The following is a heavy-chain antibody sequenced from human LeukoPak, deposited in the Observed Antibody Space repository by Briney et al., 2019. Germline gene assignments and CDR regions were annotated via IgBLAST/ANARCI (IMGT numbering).Heavy chain of an antibody. CDR2: IYYSVST. Sequence: PSETLSITCTVSAGSSSSSSYYWGWIRQPPGNGMEGIGRIYYSVSTYYTPSHKSRDTISVDTARNPVALKLSSVTAAAPAVYYCATQGHRTRNDDCSQGTLVTVSS. CDR3: ATQGHRTRNDD. J-gene: IGHJ4*02. V-gene: IGHV4-39*01. CDR1: AGSSSSSSYY.